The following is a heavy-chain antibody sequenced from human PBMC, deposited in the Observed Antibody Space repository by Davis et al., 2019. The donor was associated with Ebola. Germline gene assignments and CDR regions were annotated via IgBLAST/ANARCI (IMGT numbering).Heavy chain of an antibody. CDR2: IWSDANIK. CDR3: ARRSYPDY. J-gene: IGHJ4*02. CDR1: GFPFSSYG. V-gene: IGHV3-33*01. D-gene: IGHD1-26*01. Sequence: PGGSLRLSCAASGFPFSSYGMHWVRQAPGKGLEWVAVIWSDANIKYYADSVKGRFTISRDNSKSMLYLQMDSLRAEDTAVYYCARRSYPDYWGQGTLVTVSS.